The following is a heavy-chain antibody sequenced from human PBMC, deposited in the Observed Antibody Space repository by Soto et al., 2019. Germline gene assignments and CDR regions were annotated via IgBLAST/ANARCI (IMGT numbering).Heavy chain of an antibody. CDR3: ARELVRGSFDY. Sequence: QVQLVESGGGVVQPGRSLRLSCAASGFTFSSYGMHWVRQAPGKGLEWVAVIWYDGSNKHYADSVKGRFTISRDNSKNTLYLQMNSLRAEDTAVYYCARELVRGSFDYWGQGTLVTVSS. V-gene: IGHV3-33*01. D-gene: IGHD3-10*01. CDR1: GFTFSSYG. CDR2: IWYDGSNK. J-gene: IGHJ4*02.